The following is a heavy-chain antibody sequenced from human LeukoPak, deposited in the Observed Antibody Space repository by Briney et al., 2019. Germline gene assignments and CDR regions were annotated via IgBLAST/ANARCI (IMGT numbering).Heavy chain of an antibody. J-gene: IGHJ5*02. Sequence: GGSLRLSCAASGFTFSSYGMHWVRQAPGKGLGWVAVISYDGSNKYYADSVKGRFTISRDNSKNTLYLQMNSLRAEDTVVYYCAKEVIAAAGRGTNWFDPWGQGTLVTVSS. CDR3: AKEVIAAAGRGTNWFDP. D-gene: IGHD6-13*01. CDR2: ISYDGSNK. CDR1: GFTFSSYG. V-gene: IGHV3-30*18.